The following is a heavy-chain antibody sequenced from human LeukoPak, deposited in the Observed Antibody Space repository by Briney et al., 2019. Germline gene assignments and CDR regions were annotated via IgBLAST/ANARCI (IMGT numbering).Heavy chain of an antibody. CDR1: GGSISSYY. Sequence: SETLSLTCTVSGGSISSYYWSWIRQPPGKGLEWIGYIYYSGSTNYNPSLKSRVTISVDTSKNQFSLKLSSVTAADMAVYYCARELDCSSTSCYGFDAFDIWGQGTMVTVSS. CDR2: IYYSGST. CDR3: ARELDCSSTSCYGFDAFDI. J-gene: IGHJ3*02. D-gene: IGHD2-2*01. V-gene: IGHV4-59*01.